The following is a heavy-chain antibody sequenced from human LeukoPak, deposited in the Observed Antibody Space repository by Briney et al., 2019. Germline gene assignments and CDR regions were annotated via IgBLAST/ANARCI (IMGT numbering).Heavy chain of an antibody. CDR2: ISSSGSTI. V-gene: IGHV3-48*03. CDR3: AREHLSQFDY. J-gene: IGHJ4*02. Sequence: GGSLRLSCAASGFTFSSYEMNWVRQAPGKGLEWVSYISSSGSTIYYADSVKGRFTISRDNAKNSLYLQMNSLRAEDTAVYYCAREHLSQFDYWGQGTLVTVSS. CDR1: GFTFSSYE.